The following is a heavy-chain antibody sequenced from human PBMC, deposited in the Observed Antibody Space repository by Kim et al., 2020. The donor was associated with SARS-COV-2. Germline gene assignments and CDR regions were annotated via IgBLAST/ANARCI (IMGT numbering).Heavy chain of an antibody. CDR3: ARDFDYDSTGYYGNVGHFDH. CDR2: IIPITGIV. J-gene: IGHJ4*02. CDR1: GGTFNNYA. V-gene: IGHV1-69*04. D-gene: IGHD3-22*01. Sequence: SVKVSCKASGGTFNNYAFSWVRQPPGQGLEWMGRIIPITGIVNSAQKFQGRVTISADKSTSTLYMELSSLRSEDTAIYYCARDFDYDSTGYYGNVGHFDHWGQGTLVTVSS.